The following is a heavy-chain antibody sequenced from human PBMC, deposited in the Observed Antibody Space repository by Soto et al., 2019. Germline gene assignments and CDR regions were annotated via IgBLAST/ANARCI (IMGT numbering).Heavy chain of an antibody. CDR3: ARVSSSYYYRMDA. Sequence: QVQLQESGPGLVKPSGTLSLTCAVSGGSIRSSNWWSWVRQPPGKGLEWIGEIYHSGSTNYNPSPTNRATXSXAXXNNQCSLQLSSVTAADTAVHYCARVSSSYYYRMDAWGQGTTVTVSS. CDR2: IYHSGST. CDR1: GGSIRSSNW. V-gene: IGHV4-4*02. J-gene: IGHJ6*02. D-gene: IGHD2-2*01.